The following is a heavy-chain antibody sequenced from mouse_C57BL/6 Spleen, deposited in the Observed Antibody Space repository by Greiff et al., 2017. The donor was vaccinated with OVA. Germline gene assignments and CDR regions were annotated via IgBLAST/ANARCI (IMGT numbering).Heavy chain of an antibody. J-gene: IGHJ3*01. CDR2: INTNNGGT. V-gene: IGHV1-53*01. CDR3: ASPYDYDGAWFAD. CDR1: GYTFTSYW. Sequence: QVQLQQPGTELVKPGASVKLSCKASGYTFTSYWMHWVKQRPGQGLEWIGTINTNNGGTNYNEKFKSKATLTVDKSSSTAYLQLSSLTSEDAAVYYCASPYDYDGAWFADWGQGTLVTVSA. D-gene: IGHD2-4*01.